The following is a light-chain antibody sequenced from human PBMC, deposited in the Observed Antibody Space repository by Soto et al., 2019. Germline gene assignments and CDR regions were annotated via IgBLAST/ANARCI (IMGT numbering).Light chain of an antibody. CDR1: QSGRSG. CDR2: DAS. V-gene: IGKV1-5*01. Sequence: DIEMTQSPSSLSASVGYRGAITCLATQSGRSGLAWYQQKPGKAPKLLIYDASVLESGVPSRFSGSGSGTAFTLTISGLQPDDFATYYCQQYDSYPLSFGEGTKVEIK. CDR3: QQYDSYPLS. J-gene: IGKJ4*01.